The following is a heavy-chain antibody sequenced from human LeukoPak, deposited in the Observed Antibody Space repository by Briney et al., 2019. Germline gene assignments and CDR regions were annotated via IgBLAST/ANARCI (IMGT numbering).Heavy chain of an antibody. Sequence: GASVKVSCKASGYTFTSYDINWVRQATGQGLEWMGWMNPNSGNTGYAQKFQGRVTMTRNTSISTAYMELSSLTSEDTAVYYCAREIGDSSGYFPFDYWGQGTLVTVSS. CDR3: AREIGDSSGYFPFDY. CDR1: GYTFTSYD. J-gene: IGHJ4*02. CDR2: MNPNSGNT. V-gene: IGHV1-8*01. D-gene: IGHD3-22*01.